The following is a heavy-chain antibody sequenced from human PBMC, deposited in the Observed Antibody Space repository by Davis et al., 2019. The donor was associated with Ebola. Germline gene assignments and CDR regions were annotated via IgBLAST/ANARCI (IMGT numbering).Heavy chain of an antibody. CDR2: IRSKAYGGKA. CDR1: GFTFSSYA. Sequence: GGSLRLSCAASGFTFSSYAMSWVRRAPGKGLEWVGFIRSKAYGGKAQYAASVKGRFTISRDDSKSIVYLQMNSLKTEDTALYYCARDLKQPPPSYYYGMDVWGQGTTVTVSS. D-gene: IGHD6-13*01. V-gene: IGHV3-49*04. J-gene: IGHJ6*02. CDR3: ARDLKQPPPSYYYGMDV.